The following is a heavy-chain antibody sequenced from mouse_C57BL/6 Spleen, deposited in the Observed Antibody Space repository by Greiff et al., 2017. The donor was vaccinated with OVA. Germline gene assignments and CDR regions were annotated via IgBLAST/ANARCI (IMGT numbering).Heavy chain of an antibody. CDR3: ARGAYDYDGGYAMDD. CDR1: GYTFTDYY. D-gene: IGHD2-4*01. J-gene: IGHJ4*01. Sequence: EVQLQQSGPELVKPGASVKISCKASGYTFTDYYMNWVKQSPGKSLEWIGDINPNNGGTSYNQKFKGKATLTVDKSSSKAYMELRSLTSEDSAGYYCARGAYDYDGGYAMDDWGQGTSVTVSS. V-gene: IGHV1-26*01. CDR2: INPNNGGT.